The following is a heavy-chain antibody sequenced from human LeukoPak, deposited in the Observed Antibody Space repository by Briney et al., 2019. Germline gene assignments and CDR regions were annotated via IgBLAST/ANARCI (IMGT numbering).Heavy chain of an antibody. D-gene: IGHD5-18*01. CDR1: GGSISSYY. CDR2: IYYSGST. J-gene: IGHJ4*02. V-gene: IGHV4-59*08. Sequence: PSETLSLTCTVSGGSISSYYWSWIRQSPGKGLEWIGYIYYSGSTKYNPSLKSRVTLSVDTSKNQFSLKLSSVTAADTAVYYCARQQDTAMILFDCWGQGTLVTVSS. CDR3: ARQQDTAMILFDC.